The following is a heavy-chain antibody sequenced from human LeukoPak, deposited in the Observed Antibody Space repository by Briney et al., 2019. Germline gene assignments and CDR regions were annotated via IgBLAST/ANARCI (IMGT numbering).Heavy chain of an antibody. CDR3: ASRAPYSSGWYYFDY. D-gene: IGHD6-19*01. CDR1: GFTVSSNH. CDR2: IYSGGST. J-gene: IGHJ4*02. V-gene: IGHV3-66*02. Sequence: GGSLRLSCAASGFTVSSNHMSWVRQAPGKGLEWVSVIYSGGSTYYADSVKGRFTISRDNSKNTLYLQMNSLRGEDTAVYYCASRAPYSSGWYYFDYWGQGTLVTVSS.